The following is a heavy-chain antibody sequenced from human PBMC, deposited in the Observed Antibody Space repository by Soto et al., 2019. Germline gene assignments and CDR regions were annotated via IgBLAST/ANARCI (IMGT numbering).Heavy chain of an antibody. J-gene: IGHJ4*02. D-gene: IGHD2-8*01. V-gene: IGHV3-33*01. CDR1: GFSFSTYG. CDR3: ARDSLGVPTDFDY. Sequence: QVQLVESGGGVVQPGRSLTLSCAASGFSFSTYGMHWIRQAPGKGLEWVAVMWSNGNKNYADSVKGRFTISRDTSQNILFLHMDSLRAEDTAVYYCARDSLGVPTDFDYWGQGTLVTVSS. CDR2: MWSNGNK.